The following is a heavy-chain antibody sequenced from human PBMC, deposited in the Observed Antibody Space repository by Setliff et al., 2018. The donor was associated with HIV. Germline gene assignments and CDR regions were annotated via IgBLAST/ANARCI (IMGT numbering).Heavy chain of an antibody. J-gene: IGHJ4*02. CDR3: ARELYGGNSRPFDY. V-gene: IGHV4-59*01. Sequence: SETLSLTCTVSGGSIINYLWLWFRQPPGKGLEWIGYIYSTGRTDYNPSLYSRLTISVDTSKNQVSLNLTSVTTADTAVYYCARELYGGNSRPFDYWGQGALVTVSS. CDR1: GGSIINYL. D-gene: IGHD2-21*02. CDR2: IYSTGRT.